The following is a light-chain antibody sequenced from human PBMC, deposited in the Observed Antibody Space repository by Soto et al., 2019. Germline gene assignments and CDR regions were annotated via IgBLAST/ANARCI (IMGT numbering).Light chain of an antibody. V-gene: IGLV2-8*01. CDR2: GVN. J-gene: IGLJ1*01. CDR3: SSYAGSNILYV. Sequence: QSALTQPPSASGSPGQSVTISCTGTSSDFGGYNYVSWYQQHPGKAPQLVIYGVNKRASGVPDRFSGSKSGNTASLTVSGLQAEDEADYYCSSYAGSNILYVFGNGTKVTVL. CDR1: SSDFGGYNY.